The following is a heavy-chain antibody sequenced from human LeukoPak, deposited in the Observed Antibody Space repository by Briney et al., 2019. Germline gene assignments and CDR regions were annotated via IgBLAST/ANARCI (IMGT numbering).Heavy chain of an antibody. Sequence: GGSLRLSCAASGFTVSSNYMSWVRQAPGKGLEWVSVIYSGGNTFYADSVKGRFTISRDNSKNTLYLQMNSLRAEDTAVYYCASHNWFDPWGQGTLVTVSS. V-gene: IGHV3-66*04. CDR2: IYSGGNT. CDR1: GFTVSSNY. J-gene: IGHJ5*02. CDR3: ASHNWFDP.